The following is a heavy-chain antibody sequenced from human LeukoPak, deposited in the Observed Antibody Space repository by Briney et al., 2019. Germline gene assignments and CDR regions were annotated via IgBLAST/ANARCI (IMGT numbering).Heavy chain of an antibody. D-gene: IGHD3-22*01. V-gene: IGHV1-69*13. CDR2: IIPIFGTA. J-gene: IGHJ4*02. Sequence: SVKVSCKASGGTFSSYAISWVRQAPGQGLEWMGGIIPIFGTANYAQKFQGRVTITADESTSTAYMELSSLRSEDTAVYYCARGRDVYYYDSSGYSYWGQGTLVTVSS. CDR1: GGTFSSYA. CDR3: ARGRDVYYYDSSGYSY.